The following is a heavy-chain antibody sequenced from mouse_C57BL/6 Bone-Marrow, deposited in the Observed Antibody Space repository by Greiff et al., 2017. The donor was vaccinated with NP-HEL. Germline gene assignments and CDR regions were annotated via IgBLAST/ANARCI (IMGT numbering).Heavy chain of an antibody. V-gene: IGHV1-15*01. J-gene: IGHJ2*01. Sequence: VQLQQSGAELVRPGASVTLSCKASGYTFTDYEMHWVKQTPVHGLEWIGAIDPETGGTAYNQKFKGKAILTADKSSSTAYMELRSLTSEDSAVYYCTINRVVYFDYWGQGTTLTVSS. CDR1: GYTFTDYE. CDR2: IDPETGGT. CDR3: TINRVVYFDY.